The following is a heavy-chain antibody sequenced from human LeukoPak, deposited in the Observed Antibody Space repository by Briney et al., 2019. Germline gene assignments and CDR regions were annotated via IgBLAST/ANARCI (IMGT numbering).Heavy chain of an antibody. CDR3: ARDADGPGSLIDY. Sequence: GGSLRLSCAASGFTFSTYWMQCVRQAPGKGLEWVSRGSSDGSTTTYADSVKGRFAISRDNGKNTLYLQMNSLRAEDTAVYYCARDADGPGSLIDYWGQGTLVTVSS. D-gene: IGHD1-14*01. CDR2: GSSDGSTT. V-gene: IGHV3-74*01. CDR1: GFTFSTYW. J-gene: IGHJ4*02.